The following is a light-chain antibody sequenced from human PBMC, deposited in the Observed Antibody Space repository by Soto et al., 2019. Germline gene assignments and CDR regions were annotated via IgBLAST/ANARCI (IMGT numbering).Light chain of an antibody. V-gene: IGLV2-18*02. CDR1: SSDVGKYDR. J-gene: IGLJ1*01. CDR3: SSYINTSLYV. Sequence: QSALTQPPSVSGSPGQSVTISCTGTSSDVGKYDRVSWYQQFPGTAPKLIIYEVTNRPSGVPARFSGSKSGNTASLTISGLQAEDEADYYCSSYINTSLYVFGTGTKVTVL. CDR2: EVT.